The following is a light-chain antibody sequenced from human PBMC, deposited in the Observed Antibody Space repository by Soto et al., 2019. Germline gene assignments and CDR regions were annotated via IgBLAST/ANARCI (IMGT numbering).Light chain of an antibody. CDR2: GAS. CDR3: QQYGGWPRT. Sequence: EIVMTQSPDTLSVSPGERATVSCRASESVSSNLAWYQQKAGQAPRLLIYGASTRATGIPARFSGSGSGTEFTLTISTLQSEDVAIYYCQQYGGWPRTFGQGSRVEIK. V-gene: IGKV3-15*01. CDR1: ESVSSN. J-gene: IGKJ1*01.